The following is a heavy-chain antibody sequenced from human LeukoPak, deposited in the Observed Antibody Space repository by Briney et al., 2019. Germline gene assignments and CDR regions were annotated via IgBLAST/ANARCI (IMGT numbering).Heavy chain of an antibody. CDR3: VIGVGWQPDY. J-gene: IGHJ4*02. V-gene: IGHV4-59*01. D-gene: IGHD2-15*01. Sequence: SETLSLTCTVSGGSISSDYWQWIRQPPGKGLEWIGYIYNSGSNNYNPSLKSRLTISADTSKNQFSLKLRSVTAADTAVYYCVIGVGWQPDYWGQGALVTVSS. CDR1: GGSISSDY. CDR2: IYNSGSN.